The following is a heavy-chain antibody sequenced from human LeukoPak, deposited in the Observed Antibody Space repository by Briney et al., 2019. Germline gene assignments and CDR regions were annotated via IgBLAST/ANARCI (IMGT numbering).Heavy chain of an antibody. CDR2: INAGNGNT. J-gene: IGHJ6*02. Sequence: ASVKVSCKASGYTFTSYAMHWVRQAPGQRLEWMGWINAGNGNTKYSQKFQGRVTITRDTSASTAYMELSSLRSEDTAVYYCARDGQITAAYYYYGMDVWGQGTTVTVSS. CDR1: GYTFTSYA. CDR3: ARDGQITAAYYYYGMDV. V-gene: IGHV1-3*01. D-gene: IGHD1-20*01.